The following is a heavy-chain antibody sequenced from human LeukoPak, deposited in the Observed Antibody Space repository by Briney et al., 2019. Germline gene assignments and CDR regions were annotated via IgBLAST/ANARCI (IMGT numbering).Heavy chain of an antibody. D-gene: IGHD6-19*01. V-gene: IGHV3-66*01. CDR2: IYSGGST. Sequence: GGSLRLSCAASGFTVSTNYMSWVRQAPGKGLEWVSIIYSGGSTSYADSVKGRFTISRDNSKNTLYLQMDSLRAEDTAIYYCVSGWYYFDYWGQGTLVTVSS. CDR3: VSGWYYFDY. CDR1: GFTVSTNY. J-gene: IGHJ4*02.